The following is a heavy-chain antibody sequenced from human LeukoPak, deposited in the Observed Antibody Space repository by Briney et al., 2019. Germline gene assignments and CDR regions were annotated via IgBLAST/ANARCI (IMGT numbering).Heavy chain of an antibody. V-gene: IGHV1-3*01. CDR1: GYTFTSYA. Sequence: ASVKVSCKASGYTFTSYAMHWVRQAPGQRLEWMGWINAGNGNTKYSQKFQGRVTITRDTSASTAYMELSSLRSEETAVYYCARTMVRGVIISYYYYGMDVWGKGTTVTVSS. CDR2: INAGNGNT. D-gene: IGHD3-10*01. J-gene: IGHJ6*04. CDR3: ARTMVRGVIISYYYYGMDV.